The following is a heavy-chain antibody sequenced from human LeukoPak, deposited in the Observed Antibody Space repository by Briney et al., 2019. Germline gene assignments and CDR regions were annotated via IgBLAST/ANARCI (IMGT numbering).Heavy chain of an antibody. Sequence: PGGSLRLSCAASGFTFSSYEMHWVRQAPGKGLEWVSYITSSGSTMYYADSVKGRFTISRDNAKNSLYLQMSSLRAEDTAVYYCAKWLSALYYFDYWGQGTLVTVSS. J-gene: IGHJ4*02. CDR2: ITSSGSTM. CDR3: AKWLSALYYFDY. D-gene: IGHD3-22*01. CDR1: GFTFSSYE. V-gene: IGHV3-48*03.